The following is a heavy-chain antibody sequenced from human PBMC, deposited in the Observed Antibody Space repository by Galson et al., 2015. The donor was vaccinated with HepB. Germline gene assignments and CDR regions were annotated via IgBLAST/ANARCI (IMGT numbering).Heavy chain of an antibody. CDR2: ISSNGDYT. D-gene: IGHD6-6*01. CDR1: GFTFRSYA. CDR3: VRYSSSGMDV. J-gene: IGHJ6*02. V-gene: IGHV3-64D*06. Sequence: SLRLSCAASGFTFRSYAMHWVRQAPGKGLEHVSGISSNGDYTYYADSVKGRFTISRDNSKNTLYLQMSSLRAEDTAVYYCVRYSSSGMDVWGQGTTVTVSS.